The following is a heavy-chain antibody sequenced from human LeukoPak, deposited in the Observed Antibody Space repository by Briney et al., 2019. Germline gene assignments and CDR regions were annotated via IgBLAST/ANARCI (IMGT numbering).Heavy chain of an antibody. J-gene: IGHJ5*02. CDR1: GYTFTSYG. Sequence: ASVKVSCKASGYTFTSYGISWVRQAPGQGLEWMGWISAYNGNTNYAQKLQGRVTITTDTSTSTAYMELRSLRSDDTAVYYCARNELRYFDWLLMNNWFDPWGQGTLVTVSS. V-gene: IGHV1-18*01. CDR2: ISAYNGNT. CDR3: ARNELRYFDWLLMNNWFDP. D-gene: IGHD3-9*01.